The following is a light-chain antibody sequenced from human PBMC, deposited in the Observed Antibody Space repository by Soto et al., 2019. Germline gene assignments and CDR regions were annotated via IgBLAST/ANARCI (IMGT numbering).Light chain of an antibody. CDR2: EVS. V-gene: IGLV2-14*01. CDR3: SSYTSSSTRV. J-gene: IGLJ2*01. CDR1: SSDVGGYNY. Sequence: QSALTQPASVSGSPGQSITISCTGTSSDVGGYNYVSWDQQHPGKAPKLMIYEVSNRPSGVSNRFSGSKSGNTASLTISGLQAEDEADSYCSSYTSSSTRVFGGGTKLTVL.